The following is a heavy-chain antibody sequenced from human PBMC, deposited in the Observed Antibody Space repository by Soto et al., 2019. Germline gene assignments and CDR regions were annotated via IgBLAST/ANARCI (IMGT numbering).Heavy chain of an antibody. J-gene: IGHJ4*02. V-gene: IGHV3-48*02. Sequence: LRLSCAASGLTFGGYSMNWVRQAPGQGSEWISYISSLSSPRYYAESVEGRFIISRDDAKNSLYLQMNSLRDEDTAVYFCVREDILGARSFDYWGQGTRVTVSS. CDR3: VREDILGARSFDY. D-gene: IGHD1-26*01. CDR2: ISSLSSPR. CDR1: GLTFGGYS.